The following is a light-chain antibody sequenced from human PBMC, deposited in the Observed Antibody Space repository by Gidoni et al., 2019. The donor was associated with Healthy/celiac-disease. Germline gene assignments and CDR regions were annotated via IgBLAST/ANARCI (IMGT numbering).Light chain of an antibody. Sequence: DIAITQSPATLSVSLGERATLSRRASQRVSSNLAWYQQKPGQSPRLLIYGASTRATGIPARFSGSGSGTEFTLTISSLQSEDFAVYYCQQYNNWPLAFGPGTKVDIK. CDR3: QQYNNWPLA. J-gene: IGKJ3*01. CDR1: QRVSSN. V-gene: IGKV3-15*01. CDR2: GAS.